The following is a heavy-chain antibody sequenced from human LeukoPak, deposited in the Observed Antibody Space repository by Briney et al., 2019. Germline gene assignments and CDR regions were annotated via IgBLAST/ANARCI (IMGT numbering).Heavy chain of an antibody. V-gene: IGHV5-51*01. CDR2: IYPGDSET. CDR1: EYSFTTYW. Sequence: GESLKISYKGSEYSFTTYWIGWVRQMPGKGLELMGIIYPGDSETRYSPSFQGQVTISADKSISTAYLQWSSLKASDTAMYYCARRYYYGSGSYLYYFDYWGQGTLVTVSS. CDR3: ARRYYYGSGSYLYYFDY. J-gene: IGHJ4*02. D-gene: IGHD3-10*01.